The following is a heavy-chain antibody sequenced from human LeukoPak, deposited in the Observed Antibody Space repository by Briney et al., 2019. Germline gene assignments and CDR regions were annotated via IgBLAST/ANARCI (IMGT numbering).Heavy chain of an antibody. J-gene: IGHJ4*02. D-gene: IGHD3-10*01. CDR3: ARWTTLVRGFDY. Sequence: SETLSLTCTVSGGSISTYYWSWIRQPAGKGLEWIGRIYISGSTNYNPSLKSRVSMSVDTSKNHFSLKLSSVTAADTAVYYCARWTTLVRGFDYWGQGTLVTVSS. CDR1: GGSISTYY. V-gene: IGHV4-4*07. CDR2: IYISGST.